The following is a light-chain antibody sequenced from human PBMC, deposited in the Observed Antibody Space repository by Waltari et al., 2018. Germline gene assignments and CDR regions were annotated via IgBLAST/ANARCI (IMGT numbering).Light chain of an antibody. Sequence: EIVLTQSPGTLSLSPGERATLSCRASQSVSSSYLAWYQQKPGQAPRLLIYGASSRATGIPDRFSGSGSGTDLILTISRLEPEDFAVYYCQQYGSSYTFGQGTNLEIK. CDR2: GAS. V-gene: IGKV3-20*01. CDR1: QSVSSSY. CDR3: QQYGSSYT. J-gene: IGKJ2*01.